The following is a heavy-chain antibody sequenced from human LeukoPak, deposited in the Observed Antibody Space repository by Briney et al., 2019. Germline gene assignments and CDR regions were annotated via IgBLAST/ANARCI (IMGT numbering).Heavy chain of an antibody. J-gene: IGHJ4*02. D-gene: IGHD2-15*01. CDR2: ISPSGGST. CDR3: VKLLVEMRVLLPYLDY. CDR1: GFTFSNYA. Sequence: PGGSLRLSCSASGFTFSNYAIHWVRQAPGKGLEFVSAISPSGGSTYYADSVKGRFTISRVNSKNMLYLQMSSLRPEDTAVYYCVKLLVEMRVLLPYLDYWGQGTLVTVSS. V-gene: IGHV3-64D*06.